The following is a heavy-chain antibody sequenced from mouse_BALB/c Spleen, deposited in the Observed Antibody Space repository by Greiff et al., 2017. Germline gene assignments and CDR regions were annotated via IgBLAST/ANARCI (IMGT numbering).Heavy chain of an antibody. D-gene: IGHD6-1*01. Sequence: DVKLQESGPGLVKPSQSLSLTCTVTGYSITSDYAWNWIRQFPGNKLGWMGYISYSGSTSYNPSLKSRISFTRDTSTNQFFLQLNSVTTEDTATYYGAGRGHTGGDAMDYWGQGTSVTVSS. J-gene: IGHJ4*01. V-gene: IGHV3-2*02. CDR3: AGRGHTGGDAMDY. CDR2: ISYSGST. CDR1: GYSITSDYA.